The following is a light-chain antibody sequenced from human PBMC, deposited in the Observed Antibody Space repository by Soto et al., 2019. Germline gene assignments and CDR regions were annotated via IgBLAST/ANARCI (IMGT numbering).Light chain of an antibody. V-gene: IGLV6-57*04. CDR1: SGSIASDY. Sequence: LTQPHSVSESPGKTVTISCARSSGSIASDYVQWYQQRPGSVPTTVIYEDNQRPSGVPDRFSASIDSSSNSASLTISGLRTEDEADYYCQSYDDNFVVFGGGTKVTVL. CDR2: EDN. J-gene: IGLJ2*01. CDR3: QSYDDNFVV.